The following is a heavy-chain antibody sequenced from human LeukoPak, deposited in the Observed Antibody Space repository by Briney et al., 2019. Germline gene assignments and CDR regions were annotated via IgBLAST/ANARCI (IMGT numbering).Heavy chain of an antibody. CDR1: GFTFGIYE. CDR3: AREWRDSSRYGSFDY. CDR2: ISSTGGTI. J-gene: IGHJ4*02. D-gene: IGHD3-22*01. V-gene: IGHV3-48*03. Sequence: GGSLRLSCAASGFTFGIYEINWVRQAPGKGLEWVSYISSTGGTIFYTDSVKGRFTISRDNAKNSVDLQMDSLRAEDTAVYYCAREWRDSSRYGSFDYWGQGTLVTASS.